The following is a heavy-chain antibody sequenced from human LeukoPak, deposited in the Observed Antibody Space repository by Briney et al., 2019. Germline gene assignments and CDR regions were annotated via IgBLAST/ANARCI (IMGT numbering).Heavy chain of an antibody. V-gene: IGHV1-69*05. CDR1: GGTFSSYA. D-gene: IGHD3-22*01. Sequence: SVKVSCKASGGTFSSYAISWVRQAPGQGLEWMGGIIPIFGTANYAQKFQGRVTITTDESTSTAYMELSSLRSEDTAVYYCARVSYYYDSSGYYYPVPEYFQHWGRGTLVTVSS. J-gene: IGHJ1*01. CDR3: ARVSYYYDSSGYYYPVPEYFQH. CDR2: IIPIFGTA.